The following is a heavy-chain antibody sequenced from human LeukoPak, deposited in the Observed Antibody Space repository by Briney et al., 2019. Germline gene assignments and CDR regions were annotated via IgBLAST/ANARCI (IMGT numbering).Heavy chain of an antibody. D-gene: IGHD4-17*01. CDR3: AKDRYPTAVTTNGMDV. V-gene: IGHV3-30*18. CDR2: ISYDGSRI. J-gene: IGHJ6*02. Sequence: GGSLRLSCAASGFTFSSYGMHWVRQAPGKGLEWVAKISYDGSRIYYAASVKGRFKIYRESPKKTLNLHMNSLRGEDTAVYYCAKDRYPTAVTTNGMDVWGQGTTVTVSS. CDR1: GFTFSSYG.